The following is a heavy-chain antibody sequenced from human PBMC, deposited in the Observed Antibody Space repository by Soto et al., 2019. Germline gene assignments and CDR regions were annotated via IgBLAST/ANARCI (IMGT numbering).Heavy chain of an antibody. CDR2: IIPIFGTA. Sequence: SVKVSCKASGATFSSYAISWVRQAPGQGLEWMGGIIPIFGTANYAQKFQGRVTITADESTSTAYMELSSLRSEDTAVYYCARKRKIVDFWSGYYYYYYYGMDVWGQGTTVTVSS. CDR1: GATFSSYA. D-gene: IGHD3-3*01. CDR3: ARKRKIVDFWSGYYYYYYYGMDV. V-gene: IGHV1-69*13. J-gene: IGHJ6*02.